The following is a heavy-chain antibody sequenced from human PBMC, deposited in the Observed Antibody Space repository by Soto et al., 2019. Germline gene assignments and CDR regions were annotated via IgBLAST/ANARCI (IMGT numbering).Heavy chain of an antibody. J-gene: IGHJ6*03. CDR1: GYTFTSYG. D-gene: IGHD2-15*01. V-gene: IGHV1-18*01. CDR2: ISPYNGNT. CDR3: ARDSGYCSGGSCYSHYYYYMDV. Sequence: GASVKVSCKASGYTFTSYGISWVRQAPGQGLEWMGWISPYNGNTNYAQKFQGRVTMTRDTSTSTAYMELSSLRSEDTAVYYCARDSGYCSGGSCYSHYYYYMDVWGKGTTVTVSS.